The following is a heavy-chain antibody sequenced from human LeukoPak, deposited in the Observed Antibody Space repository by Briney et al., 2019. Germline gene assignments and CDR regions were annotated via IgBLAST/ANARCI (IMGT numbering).Heavy chain of an antibody. D-gene: IGHD3-9*01. V-gene: IGHV1-8*01. CDR1: GYTFTSDD. CDR3: ARGASGGMNWLFFST. J-gene: IGHJ4*02. Sequence: ASVKVSCKASGYTFTSDDINCVRQATGQGLEWRGWMNPNSGNTGYAQKFQGGDTMTRNTSISTAYMELSSVRSAGKAVSYCARGASGGMNWLFFSTWGQGTLVTVSS. CDR2: MNPNSGNT.